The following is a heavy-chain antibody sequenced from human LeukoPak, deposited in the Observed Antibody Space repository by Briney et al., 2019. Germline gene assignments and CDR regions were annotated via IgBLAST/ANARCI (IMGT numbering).Heavy chain of an antibody. Sequence: SETLSLTCTVSGGSISSGLYYWTWIRQHPGKGLEYIGYIYYSGSTYYNPSLESRLTMSVGTSKKQFSLKLNSVTAADTAVYYCARGRFDSSGDRYFDSWGQGALVTVSS. CDR2: IYYSGST. J-gene: IGHJ4*02. CDR3: ARGRFDSSGDRYFDS. D-gene: IGHD3-22*01. CDR1: GGSISSGLYY. V-gene: IGHV4-31*03.